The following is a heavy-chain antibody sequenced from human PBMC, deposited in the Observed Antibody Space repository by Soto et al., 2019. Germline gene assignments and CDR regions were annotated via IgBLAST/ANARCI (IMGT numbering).Heavy chain of an antibody. CDR2: ISGSGGST. J-gene: IGHJ4*02. D-gene: IGHD6-13*01. CDR1: GFTFSSYA. CDR3: AKTGAYSSSWYVLPFDY. V-gene: IGHV3-23*01. Sequence: GGSLRLSCAASGFTFSSYAMSWVRQAPGKGLEWVSAISGSGGSTYYADSVKGRFTISRDNSKNTLYLQMNSLRAEDTAVYYCAKTGAYSSSWYVLPFDYWGQGTLVTVSS.